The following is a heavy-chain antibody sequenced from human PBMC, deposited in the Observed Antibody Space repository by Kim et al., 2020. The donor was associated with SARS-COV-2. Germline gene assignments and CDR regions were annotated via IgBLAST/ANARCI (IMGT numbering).Heavy chain of an antibody. CDR1: GFTFNSYA. CDR3: ARPRSGSYYALFDY. J-gene: IGHJ4*02. D-gene: IGHD3-10*01. V-gene: IGHV3-30-3*01. CDR2: ISYDGSNK. Sequence: GGSLRLSCAASGFTFNSYAMHWVRQAPGKGLEWVAVISYDGSNKYYADSVKGRFTISRDNSKNTLYLQMNSLRAEDTAVYYCARPRSGSYYALFDYWGQG.